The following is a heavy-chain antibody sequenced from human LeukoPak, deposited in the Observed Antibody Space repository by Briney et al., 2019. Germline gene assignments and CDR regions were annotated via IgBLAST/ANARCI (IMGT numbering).Heavy chain of an antibody. CDR1: GYSISSSSYY. V-gene: IGHV4-39*01. CDR3: ARLDGGYFDY. D-gene: IGHD3-16*01. CDR2: IYYSGST. Sequence: SETLSLTCTVSGYSISSSSYYWGWIRQPPGKGLEWIGTIYYSGSTYYNPSLKSRVTISVDTSKNQFSLKLSSVTAADTAVYYCARLDGGYFDYWGQGTLVTVSS. J-gene: IGHJ4*02.